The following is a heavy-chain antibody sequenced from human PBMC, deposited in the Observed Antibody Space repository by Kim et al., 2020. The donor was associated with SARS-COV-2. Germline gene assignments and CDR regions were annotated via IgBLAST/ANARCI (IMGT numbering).Heavy chain of an antibody. CDR3: WQWLPIDY. CDR1: GGSISSSSYY. D-gene: IGHD6-19*01. Sequence: SETLSLTCTVSGGSISSSSYYWGWIRQPPGKGLEWIGSIYYSGSTYYNPSLKSRVTISVDTSKNQFSLKLSSVTAADTAVYYCWQWLPIDYWGQGTLVTVSS. CDR2: IYYSGST. V-gene: IGHV4-39*01. J-gene: IGHJ4*02.